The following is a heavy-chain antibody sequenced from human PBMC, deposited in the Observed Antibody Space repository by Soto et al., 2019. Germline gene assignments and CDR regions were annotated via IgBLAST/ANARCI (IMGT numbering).Heavy chain of an antibody. CDR1: GYTFISHG. Sequence: ASVKASCKASGYTFISHGMTWVRQAPGQGLEWMGWISAYNGNTNYTQKLQGRLTMTTDTSTSTAYMELRSLRSDDTAVYYCARDLGGYNSIAAYWGQGALVTVSS. D-gene: IGHD5-12*01. J-gene: IGHJ4*02. CDR2: ISAYNGNT. V-gene: IGHV1-18*01. CDR3: ARDLGGYNSIAAY.